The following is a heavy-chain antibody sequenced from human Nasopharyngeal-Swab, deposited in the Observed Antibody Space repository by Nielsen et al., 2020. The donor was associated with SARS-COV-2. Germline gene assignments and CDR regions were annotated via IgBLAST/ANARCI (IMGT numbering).Heavy chain of an antibody. Sequence: WIRQPPGKGLAWVAVIWYDGSNKYYADSVKGRFTISRDNSKNTLYLQMNSLRAEDTAVYYCARDGGYCSGGSCYPMIDYWGQGTLVTVSS. CDR2: IWYDGSNK. V-gene: IGHV3-33*01. CDR3: ARDGGYCSGGSCYPMIDY. D-gene: IGHD2-15*01. J-gene: IGHJ4*02.